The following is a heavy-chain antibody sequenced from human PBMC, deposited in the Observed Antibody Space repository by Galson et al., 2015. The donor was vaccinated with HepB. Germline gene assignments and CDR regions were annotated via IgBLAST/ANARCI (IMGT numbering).Heavy chain of an antibody. V-gene: IGHV5-51*01. CDR2: IYPGDSYT. CDR3: ARGGFITMVRGLIFDPVDY. D-gene: IGHD3-10*01. CDR1: GYRFSSYW. J-gene: IGHJ4*02. Sequence: QSGAEGKKPGESLKISCKGSGYRFSSYWIAWVRQMPGKGLEWMGIIYPGDSYTRYSPSFQGQVTISADKSISTAYLQWSSLKASDTAMYYCARGGFITMVRGLIFDPVDYWGQGTLVTVSS.